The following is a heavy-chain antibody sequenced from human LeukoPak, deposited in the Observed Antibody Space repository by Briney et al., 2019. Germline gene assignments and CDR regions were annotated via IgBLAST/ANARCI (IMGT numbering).Heavy chain of an antibody. V-gene: IGHV3-23*01. CDR3: AKGLYGDYVEYFDY. Sequence: GGSLRLSCVASGFTFSSYAMSWVRQAPGKGLEWVSAISGSGGSTYYADSVKGRFTISRDNSKNTLYLQMNSLRAEDTAVYYCAKGLYGDYVEYFDYWGQGTLVTVSS. CDR1: GFTFSSYA. D-gene: IGHD4-17*01. CDR2: ISGSGGST. J-gene: IGHJ4*02.